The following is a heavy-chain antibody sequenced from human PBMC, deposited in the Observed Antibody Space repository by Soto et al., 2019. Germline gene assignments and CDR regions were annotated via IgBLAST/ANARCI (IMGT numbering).Heavy chain of an antibody. CDR2: IYSGGST. V-gene: IGHV3-66*01. D-gene: IGHD3-22*01. CDR1: GFTVNNNY. J-gene: IGHJ4*02. CDR3: SRAAYFYDSRGYYYRYYFDY. Sequence: PGGSLRLSCAASGFTVNNNYMSWVRQAPGKGLEWVSVIYSGGSTYYADSVMGRFTISRDNSKNTAHLQMNSLRAEDTAVYYWSRAAYFYDSRGYYYRYYFDYWGQGALVTVSS.